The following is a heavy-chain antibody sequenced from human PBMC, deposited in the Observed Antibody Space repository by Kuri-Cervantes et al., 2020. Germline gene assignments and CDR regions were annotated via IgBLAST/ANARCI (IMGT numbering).Heavy chain of an antibody. V-gene: IGHV3-66*01. J-gene: IGHJ4*02. CDR1: GFTISSNY. D-gene: IGHD3-22*01. CDR2: IYSGGDT. CDR3: ARDGYDSSGYYFDY. Sequence: GGSLRLSCAVSGFTISSNYMSWVRQAPGKGLEWVSVIYSGGDTYYADSVKGRFTISRDTSKNTLYLQMNSLRAEDTAVYYCARDGYDSSGYYFDYWGQGTLVTVSS.